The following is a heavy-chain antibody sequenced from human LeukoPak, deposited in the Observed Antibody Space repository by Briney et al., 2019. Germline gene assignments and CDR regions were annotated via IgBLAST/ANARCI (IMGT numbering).Heavy chain of an antibody. J-gene: IGHJ4*02. V-gene: IGHV3-30-3*01. CDR1: GFTFSNYA. D-gene: IGHD6-13*01. Sequence: RPGGSLRLSCAASGFTFSNYAMHWVRQAPGKGLEWVAVISYDGTNKYYADSVKGRFTISRDNSKNTLFLQMNSLRAEDTAVYYCATDSSTWYFDYWGRGTLVTVSS. CDR2: ISYDGTNK. CDR3: ATDSSTWYFDY.